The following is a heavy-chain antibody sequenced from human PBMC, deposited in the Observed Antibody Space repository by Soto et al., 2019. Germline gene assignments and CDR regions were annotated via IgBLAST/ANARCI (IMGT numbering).Heavy chain of an antibody. CDR3: GKDSPGSSITIFSKVVSGSDY. V-gene: IGHV3-23*01. D-gene: IGHD3-9*01. J-gene: IGHJ4*02. CDR2: ISGSGGST. CDR1: GFTFSSYA. Sequence: GSLRLSCAASGFTFSSYAMSWVRQAPGKGLEWVSAISGSGGSTYYADSVKGRFTISRDNSKNTLYLQMNSLRAEDTAVYYCGKDSPGSSITIFSKVVSGSDYWGQGTLVTVSS.